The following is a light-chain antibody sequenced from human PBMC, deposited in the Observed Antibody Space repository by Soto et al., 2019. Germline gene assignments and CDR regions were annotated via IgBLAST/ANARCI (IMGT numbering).Light chain of an antibody. V-gene: IGKV1-5*03. CDR1: QSISGK. J-gene: IGKJ1*01. CDR3: QHYNSYSEA. Sequence: MTQSPATLCLSPGERATLSCRASQSISGKLAWYQQKPGKAPKLLIYKASSLESGVPSRFSGSGSGTEFTLTISSLQPDDFATYYCQHYNSYSEAFGQGTKVDIK. CDR2: KAS.